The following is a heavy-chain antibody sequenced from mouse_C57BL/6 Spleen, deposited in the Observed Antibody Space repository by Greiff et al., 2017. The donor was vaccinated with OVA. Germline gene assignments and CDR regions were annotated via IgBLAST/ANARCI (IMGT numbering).Heavy chain of an antibody. D-gene: IGHD1-3*01. V-gene: IGHV5-4*03. CDR3: ARGSGNRYFDY. J-gene: IGHJ2*01. Sequence: DVMLVESGGGLVKPGGSLKLSCAASGFTFSSYAMSWVRQTPEKRLEWVATISDGGSYTYYPDNVKGRFTISRDNAKNNLYLQMSHLKSEDTAMYYCARGSGNRYFDYWGQGTTLTVSS. CDR2: ISDGGSYT. CDR1: GFTFSSYA.